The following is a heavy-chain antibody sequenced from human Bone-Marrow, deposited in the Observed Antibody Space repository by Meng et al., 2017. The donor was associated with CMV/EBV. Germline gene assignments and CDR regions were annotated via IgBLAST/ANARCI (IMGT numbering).Heavy chain of an antibody. V-gene: IGHV4-61*01. Sequence: SETLSLTCAVSGGSVSSGSYYWSWIRQPPGKGLEWIGYIYYSGSTNYNPSLKSRVTISVDTSKNQFSLKLSSVTAADTAVYYCARAGNLDWLRWGQGTLVTVYS. CDR3: ARAGNLDWLR. CDR1: GGSVSSGSYY. J-gene: IGHJ4*02. D-gene: IGHD3-9*01. CDR2: IYYSGST.